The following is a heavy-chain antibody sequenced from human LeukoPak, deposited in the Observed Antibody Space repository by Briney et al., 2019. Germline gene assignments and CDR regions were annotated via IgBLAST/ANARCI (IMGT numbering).Heavy chain of an antibody. J-gene: IGHJ6*02. CDR3: ARDRITMVRGVIIPSFVDV. Sequence: PSETLSLTCTVSGGSISSSSYYWGWIRQPPGKGLEWIGSIYYSGSTYYNPSLKSRVTISVDTSKNQFSLKLRSVTAADTAVYYCARDRITMVRGVIIPSFVDVWGQGTTVTVSS. V-gene: IGHV4-39*07. CDR1: GGSISSSSYY. D-gene: IGHD3-10*01. CDR2: IYYSGST.